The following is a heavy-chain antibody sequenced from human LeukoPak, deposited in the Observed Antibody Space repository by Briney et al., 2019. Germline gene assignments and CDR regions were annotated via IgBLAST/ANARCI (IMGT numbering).Heavy chain of an antibody. CDR1: GFTFSSYA. Sequence: QAGGSLRLSCTASGFTFSSYAMSWVRQAPGKGLEWVSTLSYSGYTHYADSVKGRFTISRDNSKNTLYLQMNSLRADDTAVYYCAKAPSYCSGGGCYSSLDYWGQGTLVTVSS. CDR3: AKAPSYCSGGGCYSSLDY. J-gene: IGHJ4*02. V-gene: IGHV3-23*01. D-gene: IGHD2-15*01. CDR2: LSYSGYT.